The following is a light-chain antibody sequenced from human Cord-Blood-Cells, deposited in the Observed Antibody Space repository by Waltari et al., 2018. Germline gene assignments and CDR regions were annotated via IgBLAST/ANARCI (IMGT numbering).Light chain of an antibody. CDR2: SNN. CDR1: SSNIGSNT. Sequence: QSVLTQPPSASGTPGQRVTISCSGSSSNIGSNTVNGYQQLPGTAPKLLIYSNNQRPSGFPDRCSGSKSGTSASLAISWLQSEDEADYYCAAWDDSLNGWVFGGGTKLTVL. CDR3: AAWDDSLNGWV. V-gene: IGLV1-44*01. J-gene: IGLJ3*02.